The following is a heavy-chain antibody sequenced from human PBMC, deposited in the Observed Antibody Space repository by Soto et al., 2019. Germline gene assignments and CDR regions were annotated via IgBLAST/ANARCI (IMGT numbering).Heavy chain of an antibody. D-gene: IGHD3-22*01. CDR1: GYTFTGYY. CDR3: ARENYYDSSGSYNLDY. V-gene: IGHV1-46*01. CDR2: INPSGGST. J-gene: IGHJ4*02. Sequence: GASVKVSCKASGYTFTGYYMHWVRQAPGQGLEWMGIINPSGGSTSYAQKFQGRVTMTRDTSTSTVYMELSSLRSEDTAVYYCARENYYDSSGSYNLDYWGQGTLVTVSS.